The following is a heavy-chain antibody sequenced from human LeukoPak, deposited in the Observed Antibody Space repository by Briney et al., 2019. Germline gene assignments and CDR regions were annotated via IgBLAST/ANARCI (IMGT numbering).Heavy chain of an antibody. CDR2: MSPNSGDT. Sequence: ASVTVSCTASGYTFTSYDFSWVRQATGQRPEWMGWMSPNSGDTGYAQKFQDRVTMTRNTSISTAYMELSSLRSDDTAVYYCARGRLRYLDWTRAYSDYWGQGTLVTVSS. CDR1: GYTFTSYD. CDR3: ARGRLRYLDWTRAYSDY. D-gene: IGHD3-9*01. V-gene: IGHV1-8*01. J-gene: IGHJ4*02.